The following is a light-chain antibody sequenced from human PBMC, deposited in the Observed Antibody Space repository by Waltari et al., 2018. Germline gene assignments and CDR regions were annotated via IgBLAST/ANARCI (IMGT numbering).Light chain of an antibody. Sequence: IVMTQSPDALAVSLGERATINCKSRQSVLYSSNNKNYLAWYQHKPGQPPTLLIYWASTRESGVPDRFSGSGSGTDFTLTISSLQAEDVAVYYCQQYYGPPVTFGGGTKVEIK. CDR3: QQYYGPPVT. J-gene: IGKJ4*01. V-gene: IGKV4-1*01. CDR2: WAS. CDR1: QSVLYSSNNKNY.